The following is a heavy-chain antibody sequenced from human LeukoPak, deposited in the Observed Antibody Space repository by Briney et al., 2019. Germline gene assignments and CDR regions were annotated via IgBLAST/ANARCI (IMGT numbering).Heavy chain of an antibody. CDR2: INHSGST. V-gene: IGHV4-34*01. D-gene: IGHD3-10*01. CDR1: SGSFSGYY. CDR3: ASLGSGSP. J-gene: IGHJ5*02. Sequence: SETLSLTCAVYSGSFSGYYWSWIRQPPGKGLEWIGEINHSGSTNYNPSLKSRVTISVDTSKNQFSLKLSSVTAADTAVYYCASLGSGSPWGQGTLVTVSS.